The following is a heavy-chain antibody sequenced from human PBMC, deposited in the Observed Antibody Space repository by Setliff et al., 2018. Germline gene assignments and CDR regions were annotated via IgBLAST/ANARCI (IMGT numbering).Heavy chain of an antibody. CDR3: ARLRKDYGDYYYFDY. CDR1: TFSTYW. D-gene: IGHD4-17*01. V-gene: IGHV3-7*01. CDR2: IKQDGSDK. Sequence: TFSTYWMSWVRQAPGKGLEWVANIKQDGSDKYYVDSVKGRFTISRDNAKNSLYLQMNSLRAEDTAVYYCARLRKDYGDYYYFDYWGQGTLVTVSS. J-gene: IGHJ4*02.